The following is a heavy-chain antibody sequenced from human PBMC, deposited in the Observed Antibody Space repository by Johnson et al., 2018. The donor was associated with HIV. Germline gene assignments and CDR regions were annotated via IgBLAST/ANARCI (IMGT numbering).Heavy chain of an antibody. CDR1: GFTFSRYW. Sequence: VQLVESGGGLVQPGGSLRLSCVASGFTFSRYWMSWVRQAPGKGLEWVANIKQDGSEKYYVDSVKGRFTISRDTAKNSLYLQMNSLRAEDTAVYYCAREGTIHSAFDIWGQGTMVTV. J-gene: IGHJ3*02. V-gene: IGHV3-7*01. CDR3: AREGTIHSAFDI. D-gene: IGHD2-15*01. CDR2: IKQDGSEK.